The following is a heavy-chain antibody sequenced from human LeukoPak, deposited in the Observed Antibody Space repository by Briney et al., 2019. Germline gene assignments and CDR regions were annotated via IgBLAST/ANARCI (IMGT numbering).Heavy chain of an antibody. V-gene: IGHV4-61*02. CDR3: AREIGGYTYGYVPREVSCYFDY. CDR2: IYTSGST. Sequence: SQTLSLTCTVSGGSISSGTYYWSWIRQPAGKGLEWIGRIYTSGSTNYNPSLKSRVTISVDTSKNQFSLKLSSVTAADTAVYYCAREIGGYTYGYVPREVSCYFDYWGQGTLVTVSS. J-gene: IGHJ4*02. CDR1: GGSISSGTYY. D-gene: IGHD5-18*01.